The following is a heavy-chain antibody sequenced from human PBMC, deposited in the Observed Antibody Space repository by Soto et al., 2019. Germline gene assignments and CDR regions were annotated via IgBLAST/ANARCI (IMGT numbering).Heavy chain of an antibody. CDR2: ISGSGCST. CDR3: AKGPSEYYDILPEAFDI. CDR1: GFTFSSYA. Sequence: GGSLRLSCTASGFTFSSYAMSWVRQAPGKGLVWVSAISGSGCSTYYAESVKGRFTVSRDNSKNTLYLQMNSLRAEDTAVYYCAKGPSEYYDILPEAFDIWGQGTMVTVSS. V-gene: IGHV3-23*01. J-gene: IGHJ3*02. D-gene: IGHD3-9*01.